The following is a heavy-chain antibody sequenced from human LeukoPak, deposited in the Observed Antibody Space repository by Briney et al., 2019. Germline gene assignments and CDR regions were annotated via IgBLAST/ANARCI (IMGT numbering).Heavy chain of an antibody. V-gene: IGHV4-59*08. J-gene: IGHJ4*02. D-gene: IGHD6-19*01. CDR1: GGSISSYY. Sequence: SETLSLTCTVSGGSISSYYWSWIRQPPGKGLELIGFIYYSGSTSYNPSLKSRVTISVDTSKSQFSLKLSSVIAADTAVYCCARRAYSSGFDYIDYWGQGTLVTVSS. CDR3: ARRAYSSGFDYIDY. CDR2: IYYSGST.